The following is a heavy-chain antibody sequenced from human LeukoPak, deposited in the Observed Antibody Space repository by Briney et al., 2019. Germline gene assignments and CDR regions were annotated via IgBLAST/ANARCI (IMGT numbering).Heavy chain of an antibody. CDR2: INHSRST. CDR1: GGSFSGYY. D-gene: IGHD3-10*01. CDR3: ARYRSDYYGSGSYWFDP. V-gene: IGHV4-34*01. Sequence: PSETLSLTCAVYGGSFSGYYWSWIRQPPGKGLEWIGEINHSRSTNYNPSLKSRVTISVDTSKNQFSLKLSSVTAADTAVYYCARYRSDYYGSGSYWFDPWGQGTLVTVSS. J-gene: IGHJ5*02.